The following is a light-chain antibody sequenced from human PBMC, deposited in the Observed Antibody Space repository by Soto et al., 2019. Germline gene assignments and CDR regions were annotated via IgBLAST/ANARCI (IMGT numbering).Light chain of an antibody. CDR3: SSFTSSTTRV. CDR2: DVS. J-gene: IGLJ1*01. Sequence: LTQPASVSGSPGQSITISCTGSSSDVGGYDYVSWYQQYPGKAPKLMIYDVSNRPSGVSNRFSGSKSGNTASLTISGLQADDEADYYCSSFTSSTTRVFGTGTKVTVL. V-gene: IGLV2-14*01. CDR1: SSDVGGYDY.